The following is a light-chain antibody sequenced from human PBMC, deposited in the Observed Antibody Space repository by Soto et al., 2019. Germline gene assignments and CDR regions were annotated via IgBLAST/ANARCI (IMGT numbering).Light chain of an antibody. J-gene: IGKJ4*01. CDR3: QQFGGSPPVS. CDR1: QNVNSYY. CDR2: SAS. Sequence: EIVLTQSPGTLSLSPGERATLSCMASQNVNSYYLAWYQQKPGQAPKLLIYSASSRATDIPDRFSGSGSGTDFTLTISRLDPEDSAVYYCQQFGGSPPVSFGGGTKVEIK. V-gene: IGKV3-20*01.